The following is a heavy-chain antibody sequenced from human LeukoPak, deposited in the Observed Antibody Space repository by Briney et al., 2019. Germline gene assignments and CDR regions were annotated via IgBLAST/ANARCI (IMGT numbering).Heavy chain of an antibody. Sequence: GGCLRLSCAVSGFIFTIYSMSCARQARGKGLEWVLALSSSCSSTYYADSVKGRFTFSRHSSNNTLYLQMSSLRADDTAVYYCAKVYHDFWSSYNIATRAYDYYYYGMDVWGQGTTVTVSS. CDR2: LSSSCSST. J-gene: IGHJ6*02. V-gene: IGHV3-23*01. CDR3: AKVYHDFWSSYNIATRAYDYYYYGMDV. CDR1: GFIFTIYS. D-gene: IGHD3-3*01.